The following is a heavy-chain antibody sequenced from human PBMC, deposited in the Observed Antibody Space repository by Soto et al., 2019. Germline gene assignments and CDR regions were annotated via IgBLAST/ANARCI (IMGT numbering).Heavy chain of an antibody. CDR1: GFTFSSYW. CDR3: ARLPELRFLESSYYYYMDV. D-gene: IGHD3-3*01. Sequence: GGSLRLSCAASGFTFSSYWMSWVRQAPGKGLEWVANIKQDGSEKYYVNSVKGRFTISRDNAKNSLYLQMNSLRAEDTAVYYCARLPELRFLESSYYYYMDVWGKGTTVTVSS. V-gene: IGHV3-7*01. J-gene: IGHJ6*03. CDR2: IKQDGSEK.